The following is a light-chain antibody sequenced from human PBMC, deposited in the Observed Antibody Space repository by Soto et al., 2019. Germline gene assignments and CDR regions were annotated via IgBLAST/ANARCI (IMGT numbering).Light chain of an antibody. V-gene: IGKV3-15*01. Sequence: EIVMTQSPATLSVSPGERATLSCRASQSVSNNLAWYQQKPGQAPRLLIYFASTRATGIPTRFSGSGSETEFTLTISSPQSEDVAVYYCQQYNKLPLTFGGGTKVETK. CDR3: QQYNKLPLT. J-gene: IGKJ4*01. CDR1: QSVSNN. CDR2: FAS.